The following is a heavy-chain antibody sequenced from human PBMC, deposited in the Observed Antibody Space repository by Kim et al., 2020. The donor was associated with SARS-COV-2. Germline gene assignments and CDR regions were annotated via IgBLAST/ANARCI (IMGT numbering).Heavy chain of an antibody. D-gene: IGHD3-10*01. CDR2: INHRGST. J-gene: IGHJ3*01. Sequence: SETLSLTCAVYGESFRNFYWSWIRQPPGKGMEWIGEINHRGSTNYNPSLKSRVTISVDTSKNQFSLRLNSVTAADTAMYYCARETSRGDDAVDVWGQGTMVTVSS. V-gene: IGHV4-34*01. CDR1: GESFRNFY. CDR3: ARETSRGDDAVDV.